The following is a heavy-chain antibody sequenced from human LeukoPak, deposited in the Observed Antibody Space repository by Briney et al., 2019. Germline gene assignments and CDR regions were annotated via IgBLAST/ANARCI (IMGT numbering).Heavy chain of an antibody. V-gene: IGHV3-7*01. J-gene: IGHJ4*02. CDR3: ARAGNLGY. CDR2: IKKDANAE. CDR1: GFTFSSYG. Sequence: QPGGSLRLSCAASGFTFSSYGIHWVRQAPGKGLEWVAFIKKDANAEDYVDSLNGRFTISRDNAKNSLYLQMNSLRAEDTAVYYCARAGNLGYWGQGTLVTVSS. D-gene: IGHD4-23*01.